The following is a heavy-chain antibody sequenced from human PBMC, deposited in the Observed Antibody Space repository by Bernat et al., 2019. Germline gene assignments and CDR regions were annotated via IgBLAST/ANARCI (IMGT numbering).Heavy chain of an antibody. J-gene: IGHJ4*02. D-gene: IGHD3-10*01. V-gene: IGHV3-30-3*01. CDR2: ISYDGSNK. CDR1: GFTFSSYA. Sequence: QVQLVESGGGVVQPGRSLRLSCAASGFTFSSYAMHWVRQAPGKGLEWVAVISYDGSNKYYADSVKGRFTISRDNSKNTLYLQMNSLRAEDTAVYYCVSGAGWGQGTLVTVSS. CDR3: VSGAG.